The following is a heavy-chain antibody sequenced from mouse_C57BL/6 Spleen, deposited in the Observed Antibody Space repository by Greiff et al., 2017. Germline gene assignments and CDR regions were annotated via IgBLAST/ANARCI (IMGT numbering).Heavy chain of an antibody. J-gene: IGHJ2*01. Sequence: EVKLVESGGGLVKPGGSLKLSCAASGFTFSDYGMHWVRQAPEKGLEWVAYISSGSSTIYYADTVKGRYTISRDNAKNTLFLQVASLRSEDTAMYYSARNWRLDYWGQGTTLTVSS. CDR1: GFTFSDYG. V-gene: IGHV5-17*01. D-gene: IGHD4-1*01. CDR2: ISSGSSTI. CDR3: ARNWRLDY.